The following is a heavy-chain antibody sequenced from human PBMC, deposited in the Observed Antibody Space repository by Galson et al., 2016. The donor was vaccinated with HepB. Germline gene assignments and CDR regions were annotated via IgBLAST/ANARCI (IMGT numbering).Heavy chain of an antibody. J-gene: IGHJ2*01. CDR3: ARNTYSSSWPKWYFDL. CDR2: TYYSGST. CDR1: GGSISGGYY. V-gene: IGHV4-31*03. D-gene: IGHD6-13*01. Sequence: LSLTCTVSGGSISGGYYWNWIRQHPGKGPEWIGHTYYSGSTYYNPSLKSRVAISVDTSKNQFSLKMSSVIAADTAVYYCARNTYSSSWPKWYFDLWGRGILVTVSS.